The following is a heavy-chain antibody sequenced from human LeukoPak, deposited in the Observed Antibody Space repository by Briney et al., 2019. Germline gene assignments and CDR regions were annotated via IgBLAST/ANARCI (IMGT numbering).Heavy chain of an antibody. V-gene: IGHV3-48*03. J-gene: IGHJ6*02. CDR1: GFTFXSYX. CDR2: ISSSGSTI. CDR3: ARADSITMIVVVRLGMDV. D-gene: IGHD3-22*01. Sequence: QPGGSLRLSCAASGFTFXSYXXNXVXQAPGXXLEWXSYISSSGSTIYYADSVKGRFTISRDNAKNSLYLQMNSLRAEDTAVYYYARADSITMIVVVRLGMDVWGQGTTVTVSS.